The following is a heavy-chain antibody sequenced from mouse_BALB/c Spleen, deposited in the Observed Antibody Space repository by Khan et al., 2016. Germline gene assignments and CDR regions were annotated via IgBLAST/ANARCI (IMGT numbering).Heavy chain of an antibody. CDR2: INPDSSTI. Sequence: EVKLLESGGGLVQPGGSLKLSCAASGFDCSRYWMSWVRQAPGKGLEWIGEINPDSSTINYTPSLKDKFIISRDNAKNTLHLQMSKVRSEDTAIYYCARFHYCGYMNYWCQVTTLTVSS. J-gene: IGHJ2*01. CDR1: GFDCSRYW. D-gene: IGHD1-2*01. CDR3: ARFHYCGYMNY. V-gene: IGHV4-1*02.